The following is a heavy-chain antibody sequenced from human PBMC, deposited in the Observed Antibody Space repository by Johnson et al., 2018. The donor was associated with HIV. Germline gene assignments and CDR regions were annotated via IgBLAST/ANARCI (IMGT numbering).Heavy chain of an antibody. J-gene: IGHJ3*01. D-gene: IGHD6-19*01. CDR2: IAHDESIT. CDR1: GFTFADYG. V-gene: IGHV3-30*02. CDR3: AKDDNLGVWYSDALDG. Sequence: QMLLVESGGGVVQPGGYLRLSCAASGFTFADYGMHWVRQPPGQGLEWVAFIAHDESITHYSDSVKGRFTMSRDNSKNTLYLHMKSLRPEDTSIYYLAKDDNLGVWYSDALDGWGQGPVVTVSS.